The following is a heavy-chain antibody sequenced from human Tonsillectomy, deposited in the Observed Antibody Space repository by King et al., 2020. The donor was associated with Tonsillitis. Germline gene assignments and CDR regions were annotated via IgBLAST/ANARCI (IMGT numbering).Heavy chain of an antibody. CDR3: AKDNHYYDSSGYYYGWYFDL. V-gene: IGHV3-23*04. D-gene: IGHD3-22*01. CDR2: ISGSGGST. CDR1: GFTFSSYA. Sequence: VQLVESGGGLVQPGGSLRLSCAASGFTFSSYAMSWVRQAPGKGLEWVSAISGSGGSTYYADSVKGRFTISRDNSKNTLYLQMNSLRAEDTAVYYCAKDNHYYDSSGYYYGWYFDLWGSGTLVTVSS. J-gene: IGHJ2*01.